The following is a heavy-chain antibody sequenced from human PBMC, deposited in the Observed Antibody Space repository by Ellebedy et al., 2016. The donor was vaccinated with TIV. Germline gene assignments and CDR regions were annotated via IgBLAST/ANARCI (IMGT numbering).Heavy chain of an antibody. Sequence: SVKVSXXASGGTFSSYAISWVRQAPGQGLEWMGGIIPIFGTANYAQKFQGRVTITADESTSTAYMELSSLRSEDTAAYYCARGTLGDYYDSSGYYHLNWFDPWGQGTLVTVSS. CDR1: GGTFSSYA. D-gene: IGHD3-22*01. CDR3: ARGTLGDYYDSSGYYHLNWFDP. CDR2: IIPIFGTA. J-gene: IGHJ5*02. V-gene: IGHV1-69*13.